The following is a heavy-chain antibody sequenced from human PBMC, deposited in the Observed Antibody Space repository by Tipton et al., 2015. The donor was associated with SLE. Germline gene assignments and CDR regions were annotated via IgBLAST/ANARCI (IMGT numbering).Heavy chain of an antibody. D-gene: IGHD5-12*01. CDR1: GFSFRDYG. J-gene: IGHJ2*01. CDR3: VKDARTYVNFDYYYDV. Sequence: SLRLSCAASGFSFRDYGIHWVRQAPGKGLEWVAMIWYDGSKTDLTDSVKGRFTVSRDESTSTLYLQMDSLTGGDTAVYYCVKDARTYVNFDYYYDVWGRGTLVTVSS. CDR2: IWYDGSKT. V-gene: IGHV3-33*03.